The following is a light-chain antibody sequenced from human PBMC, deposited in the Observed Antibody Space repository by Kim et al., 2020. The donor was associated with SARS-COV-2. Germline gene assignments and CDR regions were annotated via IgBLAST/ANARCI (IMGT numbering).Light chain of an antibody. J-gene: IGKJ2*01. V-gene: IGKV3-20*01. Sequence: LSPGERATLSCRASQSVSNSFLAWYRQRPGQAPSLLIYGASTRATGIPDRFSGSGSGTDFTLTISRLEPEDFAVYYCQQYGTTPYTFGQGTKLEIK. CDR1: QSVSNSF. CDR3: QQYGTTPYT. CDR2: GAS.